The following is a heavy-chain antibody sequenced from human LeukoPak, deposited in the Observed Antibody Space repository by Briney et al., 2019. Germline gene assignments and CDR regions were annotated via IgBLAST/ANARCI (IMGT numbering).Heavy chain of an antibody. CDR2: VFFEGNT. CDR1: GGSISSYY. D-gene: IGHD2-2*01. CDR3: AKHVSITYAHFDY. J-gene: IGHJ4*02. V-gene: IGHV4-59*08. Sequence: SETLSLTCTVSGGSISSYYWSWIRQPPGKGLEWIEYVFFEGNTRYNPSLSSRLTISIDTSRRQFSLKLNSVTAADTAVYYCAKHVSITYAHFDYWGQGSLVTVSS.